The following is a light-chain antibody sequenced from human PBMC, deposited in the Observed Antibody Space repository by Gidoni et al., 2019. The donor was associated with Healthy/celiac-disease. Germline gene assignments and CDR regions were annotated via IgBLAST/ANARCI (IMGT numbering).Light chain of an antibody. V-gene: IGLV2-14*01. CDR2: EVS. J-gene: IGLJ1*01. CDR1: SSDVGGYNY. CDR3: SSYTSSSTPYV. Sequence: QSALTQPASVSGSPGQSITISCTGTSSDVGGYNYVSWYQQHPGKAPKLMIYEVSNRPSGVSNRFSGSKSGTTASLTLSGLQAEDEADYYCSSYTSSSTPYVFGTGTKVTVL.